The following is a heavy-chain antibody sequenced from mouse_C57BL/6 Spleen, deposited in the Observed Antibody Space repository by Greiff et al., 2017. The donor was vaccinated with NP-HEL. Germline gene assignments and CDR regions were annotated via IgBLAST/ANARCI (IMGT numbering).Heavy chain of an antibody. J-gene: IGHJ1*03. CDR2: IWWNDDK. D-gene: IGHD1-1*01. Sequence: QVTLKESGPGILQPSQTLSLTCSFSGFSLTTSNMGLGWIRQPSGKGLEWLAHIWWNDDKYYNPSLKSRLTISKATSNNQVFLKSTSVDTADTATYYCAQIAHYYGRMRYFDVWGTGTTVTVSS. V-gene: IGHV8-5*01. CDR3: AQIAHYYGRMRYFDV. CDR1: GFSLTTSNMG.